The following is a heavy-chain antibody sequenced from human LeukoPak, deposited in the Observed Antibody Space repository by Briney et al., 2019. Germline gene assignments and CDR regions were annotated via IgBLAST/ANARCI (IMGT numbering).Heavy chain of an antibody. CDR1: GYSISSGYY. CDR2: IYHSGST. J-gene: IGHJ5*02. V-gene: IGHV4-38-2*01. Sequence: SETLSLTCAVSGYSISSGYYWGWIRQPPGKGLEWIGSIYHSGSTNYNPSLKSRVTTSVDTSKNQFSLKLSSVTAADTAVYYCARSITMVRGVLPWGQGTLVTVSS. CDR3: ARSITMVRGVLP. D-gene: IGHD3-10*01.